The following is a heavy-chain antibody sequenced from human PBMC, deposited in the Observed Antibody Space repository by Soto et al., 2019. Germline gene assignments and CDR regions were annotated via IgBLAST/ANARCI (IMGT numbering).Heavy chain of an antibody. CDR1: GGSISSYY. Sequence: SETLSLTCTVSGGSISSYYWSWIRQPPGKGLEWIGYIYYSGSTNYNPSLKSRVTISVDTSKNQFSLKLSSVTAADTAVYYCARARRITSIFGVVRIWFDPWGQGTLVTVSS. CDR3: ARARRITSIFGVVRIWFDP. D-gene: IGHD3-3*01. CDR2: IYYSGST. V-gene: IGHV4-59*01. J-gene: IGHJ5*02.